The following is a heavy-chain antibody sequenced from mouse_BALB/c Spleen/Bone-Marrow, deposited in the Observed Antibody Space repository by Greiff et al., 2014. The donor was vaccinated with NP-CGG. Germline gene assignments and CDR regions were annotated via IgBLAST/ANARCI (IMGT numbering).Heavy chain of an antibody. V-gene: IGHV1S132*01. J-gene: IGHJ2*01. Sequence: VQLQQSGAELVKPGASVKLSCKTSGYTFTNYWIQWVKQRPGQGLGWIGEIFPGIGTTYYNEKFKGKATLTIDTSSGTAYMQLSSLTSEDSAVYVWARGGNYGYWGQGTTLTVSS. CDR3: ARGGNYGY. D-gene: IGHD2-1*01. CDR1: GYTFTNYW. CDR2: IFPGIGTT.